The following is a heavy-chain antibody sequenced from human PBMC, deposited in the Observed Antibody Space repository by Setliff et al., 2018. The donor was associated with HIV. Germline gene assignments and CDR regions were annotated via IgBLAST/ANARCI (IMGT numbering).Heavy chain of an antibody. CDR3: ARDFRYDTSGSLTGYGLDV. CDR2: TYYGGSTDYS. J-gene: IGHJ6*02. Sequence: PSETLSLTCTVSGVSITSYYWSWVRQVPGKGLEWIGNTYYGGSTDYSKYNPSVKSRATISVDIYRKQLSLNLRSVTAADTAVYYRARDFRYDTSGSLTGYGLDVWGQGTTVTVSS. V-gene: IGHV4-59*01. D-gene: IGHD3-22*01. CDR1: GVSITSYY.